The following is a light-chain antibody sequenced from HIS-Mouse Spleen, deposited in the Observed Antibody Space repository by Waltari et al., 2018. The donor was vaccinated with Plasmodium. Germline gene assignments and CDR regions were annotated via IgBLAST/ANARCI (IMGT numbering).Light chain of an antibody. CDR1: QGISSY. CDR3: QQYYSYPWT. Sequence: AIRITQSPSSLSASTGASVTITCRASQGISSYLAWYKQKPGKAPKLLIYAASTLQSGVPSRFSGSGSGTDFTLTISCLQSEDFATYYCQQYYSYPWTFGQGTKVEIK. V-gene: IGKV1-8*01. CDR2: AAS. J-gene: IGKJ1*01.